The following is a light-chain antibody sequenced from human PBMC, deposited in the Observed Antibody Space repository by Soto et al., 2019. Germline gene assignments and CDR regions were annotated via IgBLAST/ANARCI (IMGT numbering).Light chain of an antibody. J-gene: IGLJ1*01. CDR2: EDH. Sequence: QSALAQPASVSGSPGQSITISCTGTIRDVGTYNLVSWYQHRPGKAPKLIIYEDHKRPSDISDRFSGSKSNNTASLTISGLQGEDEADYFCCSYAGRSTFPNVFGTGTKLTVL. CDR3: CSYAGRSTFPNV. V-gene: IGLV2-23*02. CDR1: IRDVGTYNL.